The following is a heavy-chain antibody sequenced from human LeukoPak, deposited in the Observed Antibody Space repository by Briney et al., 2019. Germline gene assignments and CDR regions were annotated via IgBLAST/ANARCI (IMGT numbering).Heavy chain of an antibody. CDR1: GFTFSSYE. J-gene: IGHJ4*02. CDR3: ARDLDPWYYFDY. Sequence: GGSLRLSCAASGFTFSSYEMNWVRQAPGKGLEGVSYISSSGSTIYYADSVKGRFTISRDNAKNSLYLQMNSLRAEDTAVYYCARDLDPWYYFDYWGQGTLVTVSS. D-gene: IGHD2-8*01. CDR2: ISSSGSTI. V-gene: IGHV3-48*03.